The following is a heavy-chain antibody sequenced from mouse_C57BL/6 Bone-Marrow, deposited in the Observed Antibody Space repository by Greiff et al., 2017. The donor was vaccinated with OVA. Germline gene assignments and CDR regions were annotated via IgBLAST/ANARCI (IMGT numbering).Heavy chain of an antibody. Sequence: QVQLQQSGAELARPGASVKLSCKASGYTFTSYGISWVKQRTGQGLEWIGEIYPRSGNTYYNEKFKGKATLTADKSSSTAYMELRSLTSEDSAVYFCAGDYHYAMDYWGQGTSVTVSS. D-gene: IGHD2-4*01. CDR1: GYTFTSYG. CDR2: IYPRSGNT. V-gene: IGHV1-81*01. J-gene: IGHJ4*01. CDR3: AGDYHYAMDY.